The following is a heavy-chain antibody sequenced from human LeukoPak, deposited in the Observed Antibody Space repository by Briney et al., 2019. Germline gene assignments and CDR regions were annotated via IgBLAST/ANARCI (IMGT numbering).Heavy chain of an antibody. CDR3: ARGGYCSGGSCSYYYYYGMDV. CDR1: GFTFSSYG. D-gene: IGHD2-15*01. CDR2: IWYDGGNK. V-gene: IGHV3-33*01. J-gene: IGHJ6*02. Sequence: GGSLRLSCVASGFTFSSYGMHWVRQAPGKGLEWVAVIWYDGGNKYYADSVKGRFTISRDNSKNTLYLQMNSLRAEDTAVYYCARGGYCSGGSCSYYYYYGMDVWGQGTTVTVSS.